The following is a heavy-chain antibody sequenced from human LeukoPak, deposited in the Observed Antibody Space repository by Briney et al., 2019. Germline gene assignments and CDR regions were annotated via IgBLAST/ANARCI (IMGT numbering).Heavy chain of an antibody. J-gene: IGHJ3*02. CDR3: ASYGGNVAFDI. D-gene: IGHD4-23*01. V-gene: IGHV3-7*01. CDR1: GFTFSSYW. CDR2: IKQDGSEK. Sequence: PGGSLRLSCAASGFTFSSYWMSWVRQAPGKGLEWVANIKQDGSEKYYVDSVKGRFTISRDNAKNSLYLQMNSLRAEDTAVYYCASYGGNVAFDIWGQGTMVTVSS.